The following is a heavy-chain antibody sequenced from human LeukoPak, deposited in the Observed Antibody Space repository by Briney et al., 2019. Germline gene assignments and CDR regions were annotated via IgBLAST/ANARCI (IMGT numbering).Heavy chain of an antibody. V-gene: IGHV3-30*02. Sequence: PGGSLRLSCAASGFTFSSYGMHWVRQAPGKGLEWVAFIRYDGSNKYYADSVKGRFTISRDNSKNTLYLQMNSLRAEVTAVYYCAKSSDSDIVVVPAAIRLDYWGQGTLVTVSS. CDR1: GFTFSSYG. D-gene: IGHD2-2*02. J-gene: IGHJ4*02. CDR3: AKSSDSDIVVVPAAIRLDY. CDR2: IRYDGSNK.